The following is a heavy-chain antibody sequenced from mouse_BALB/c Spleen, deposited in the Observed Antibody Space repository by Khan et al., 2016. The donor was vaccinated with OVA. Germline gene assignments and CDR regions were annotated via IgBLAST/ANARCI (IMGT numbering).Heavy chain of an antibody. Sequence: VQLLESGPGLVAPSQSLSITCTISGFSLTNYGVHWIRQPPGKRLEWLVVIWSDGSTTYNSALKSRLTTSKDNSKSQVFLQMNSIQTADTTMYFCARQPYYHYNIMDYWGQGTSVTVSA. V-gene: IGHV2-6-1*01. J-gene: IGHJ4*01. CDR2: IWSDGST. CDR3: ARQPYYHYNIMDY. CDR1: GFSLTNYG. D-gene: IGHD2-10*01.